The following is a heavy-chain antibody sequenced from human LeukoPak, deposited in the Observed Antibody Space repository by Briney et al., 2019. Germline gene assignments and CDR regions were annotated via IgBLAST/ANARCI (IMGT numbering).Heavy chain of an antibody. V-gene: IGHV3-23*01. CDR2: ISGSGGST. D-gene: IGHD3-10*02. CDR1: GFAFDEYG. J-gene: IGHJ6*04. Sequence: GGSLRLSCAASGFAFDEYGMTWVRQAPRKGLEWVSAISGSGGSTYHADSVKGRFTISRDNSKNTLYLQMNSLRAEDTAVYYCAELGITMIGGVWGKGTTVTISS. CDR3: AELGITMIGGV.